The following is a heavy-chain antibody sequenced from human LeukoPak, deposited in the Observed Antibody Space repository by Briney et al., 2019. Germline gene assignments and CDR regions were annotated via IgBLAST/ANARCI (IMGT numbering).Heavy chain of an antibody. CDR2: INHSGST. Sequence: TSQTLSLTCTVSGGSISSGDYYWSWIRQPPGKGLEWIGEINHSGSTNYNPSLKSRVTISVDTSKNQFSLKLGSVTAADTAVYYCARGRVRYYDILTGYRYYYYYMDVWGKGTTVTVSS. CDR3: ARGRVRYYDILTGYRYYYYYMDV. CDR1: GGSISSGDYY. V-gene: IGHV4-30-4*08. J-gene: IGHJ6*03. D-gene: IGHD3-9*01.